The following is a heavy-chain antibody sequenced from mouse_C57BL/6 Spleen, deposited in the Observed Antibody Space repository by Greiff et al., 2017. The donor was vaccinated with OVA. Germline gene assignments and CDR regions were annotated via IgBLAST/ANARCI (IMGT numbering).Heavy chain of an antibody. CDR1: GYTFTSYG. CDR3: ARLTTTPVARGDYYAMDY. CDR2: IYPRSGNT. D-gene: IGHD1-1*01. V-gene: IGHV1-81*01. J-gene: IGHJ4*01. Sequence: QVQLQQSGAELARPGASVKLSCKASGYTFTSYGISWVKQRTGQGLEWIGEIYPRSGNTYYNEKFKGKATLTADKSSSTAYMELRSLTSEDSAVYFCARLTTTPVARGDYYAMDYWGQGTSVTVSS.